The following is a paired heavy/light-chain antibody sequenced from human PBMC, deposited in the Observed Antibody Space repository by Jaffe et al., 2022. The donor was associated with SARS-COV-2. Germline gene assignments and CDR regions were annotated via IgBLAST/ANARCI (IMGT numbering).Light chain of an antibody. CDR1: GSNIGSGY. Sequence: QSVLTQPPSASGTPGQRVTISCSGSGSNIGSGYVSWYQELPGTAPKLLIYKNNQRPSGVPDRFSGSKSGTSASLAISGVRSEDEGDYYCAAWDDSLSGHVVFGGGTKLTVL. CDR2: KNN. CDR3: AAWDDSLSGHVV. J-gene: IGLJ2*01. V-gene: IGLV1-47*01.
Heavy chain of an antibody. Sequence: QITLKESGPMLVKPTQTLTLTCTFSGFSLTTSGVGVGWFRQPPGKALEWLAVIYWDDDKRYSPSLKTRLTITQDTSKNQVLLTMTNMDPVDTATYYCARNVPYSSGWYRGVWFDPWGQGTLVTVSS. CDR2: IYWDDDK. CDR1: GFSLTTSGVG. J-gene: IGHJ5*02. CDR3: ARNVPYSSGWYRGVWFDP. D-gene: IGHD6-19*01. V-gene: IGHV2-5*02.